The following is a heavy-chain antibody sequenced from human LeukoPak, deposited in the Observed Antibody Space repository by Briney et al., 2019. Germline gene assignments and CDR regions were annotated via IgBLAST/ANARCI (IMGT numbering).Heavy chain of an antibody. D-gene: IGHD1-26*01. Sequence: GGSLRLSCAASGFTVSSNYMSWVRQAPGKGLQWVGLITTKSYGGTTEYAASVQGRFTISRDDSRSIAYLQMNSLKTEDTAVYYCTRTIGGSWQSNYWGQGALVTVSS. CDR2: ITTKSYGGTT. CDR3: TRTIGGSWQSNY. V-gene: IGHV3-49*04. CDR1: GFTVSSNY. J-gene: IGHJ4*02.